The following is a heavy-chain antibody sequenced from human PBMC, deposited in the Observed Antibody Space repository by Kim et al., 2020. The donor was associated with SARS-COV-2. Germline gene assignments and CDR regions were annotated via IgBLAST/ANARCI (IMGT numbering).Heavy chain of an antibody. CDR3: ARVGEDTAMVGLYYYYYYGMDV. Sequence: SVKVSCKASGGTFSSYAISWVRQAPGQGLEWMGGIIPIFGTANYAQKFQGRVTITADESTSTAYMELSSLRSEDTAVYYCARVGEDTAMVGLYYYYYYGMDVWGQGTTVTVAS. D-gene: IGHD5-18*01. V-gene: IGHV1-69*13. CDR1: GGTFSSYA. J-gene: IGHJ6*02. CDR2: IIPIFGTA.